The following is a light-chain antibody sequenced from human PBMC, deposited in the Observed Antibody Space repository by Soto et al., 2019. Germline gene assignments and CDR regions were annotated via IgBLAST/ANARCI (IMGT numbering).Light chain of an antibody. CDR3: QQRSNWPPS. CDR2: DAS. CDR1: QNINNNY. J-gene: IGKJ5*01. Sequence: VLTQSPVTLSLSPGGSSTLSCRASQNINNNYLAWYQHKPGQAPRLLMYDASLRATGVPDRFSGSGSGTVFTLTISSLEPEDFAVYYCQQRSNWPPSFGQGTRLEIK. V-gene: IGKV3D-20*02.